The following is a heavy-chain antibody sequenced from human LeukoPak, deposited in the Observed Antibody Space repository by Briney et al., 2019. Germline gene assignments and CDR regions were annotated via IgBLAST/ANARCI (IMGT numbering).Heavy chain of an antibody. Sequence: ASVKVSCKASGYTFTSYDINWVRQATGQGLEWMGWMNPNSGNTGYAQKFQGRVTMTRNTSISTAYMELSSLRSVDTAVYYCARGQFIAVAASDYWGQGTLVTVSS. D-gene: IGHD6-19*01. V-gene: IGHV1-8*01. CDR2: MNPNSGNT. J-gene: IGHJ4*02. CDR3: ARGQFIAVAASDY. CDR1: GYTFTSYD.